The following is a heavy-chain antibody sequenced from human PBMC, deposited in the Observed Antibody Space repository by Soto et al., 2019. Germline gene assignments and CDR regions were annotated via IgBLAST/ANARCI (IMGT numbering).Heavy chain of an antibody. CDR2: IYYSGST. J-gene: IGHJ5*02. V-gene: IGHV4-61*05. CDR1: GGSISSSSYY. CDR3: ARAVNRNWFDP. Sequence: PSETLSLTCIVSGGSISSSSYYWGWIRQPPGKGLEWIGYIYYSGSTNYNPSLKSRVTISVDTSKNQFSLKLSSVAAADTAVYYCARAVNRNWFDPWGQGTLVTVSS.